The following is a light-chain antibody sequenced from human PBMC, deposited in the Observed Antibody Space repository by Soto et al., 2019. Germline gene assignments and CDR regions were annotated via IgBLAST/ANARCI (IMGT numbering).Light chain of an antibody. Sequence: VLTQSPGTLSLSPGDRATLSCRVSESVSDTYIAWYQQKPGQSPRLLLYGASNRATGIPDRFSGSVSGTDLTLTISRLEPEDFAMYYCQQYGRTFGQGTKVE. CDR1: ESVSDTY. CDR2: GAS. J-gene: IGKJ1*01. V-gene: IGKV3-20*01. CDR3: QQYGRT.